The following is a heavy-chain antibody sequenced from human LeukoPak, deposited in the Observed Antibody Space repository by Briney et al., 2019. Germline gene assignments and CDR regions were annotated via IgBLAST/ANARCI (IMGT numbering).Heavy chain of an antibody. Sequence: SVKVSCKASVRTFSSYAISWVRQAPGQGLEWMGGIIPIFGTANYAQKFQGRVTITADESTSTAYMELSSLRSEDTAVYYCARDFGIATRSLSPWGQGTLVTVSS. CDR2: IIPIFGTA. J-gene: IGHJ5*02. V-gene: IGHV1-69*01. D-gene: IGHD6-13*01. CDR1: VRTFSSYA. CDR3: ARDFGIATRSLSP.